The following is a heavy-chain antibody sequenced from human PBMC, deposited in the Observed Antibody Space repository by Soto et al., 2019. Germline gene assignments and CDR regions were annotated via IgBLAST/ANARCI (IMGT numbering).Heavy chain of an antibody. J-gene: IGHJ4*02. Sequence: SETLSLTCTVSGGSISSGGYYWSWIRQHPGKGLEWIGYIYYSGSTYYNPSLKSRVTISVDTSKNQFSLKLSSVTAADTAVYYYADGYEPNYYDYWGQGTLVTVSS. CDR1: GGSISSGGYY. D-gene: IGHD5-12*01. CDR3: ADGYEPNYYDY. CDR2: IYYSGST. V-gene: IGHV4-31*03.